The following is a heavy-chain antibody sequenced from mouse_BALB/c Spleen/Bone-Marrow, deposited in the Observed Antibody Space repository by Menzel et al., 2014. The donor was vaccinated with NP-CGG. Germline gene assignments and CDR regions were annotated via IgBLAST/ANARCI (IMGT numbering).Heavy chain of an antibody. CDR2: ISSGGSYT. Sequence: EVQVVESGGDLVKPGGSLKLSCAASGFTFSSYGMSWVRQTPDKRLEWVATISSGGSYTYYPDSVKGRLTISRDNAKNTLYLQMSSLKSEDTAMYYCARGGGAYYGNYWFAYWGQGTLVTVSA. CDR1: GFTFSSYG. D-gene: IGHD2-10*01. CDR3: ARGGGAYYGNYWFAY. V-gene: IGHV5-6*01. J-gene: IGHJ3*01.